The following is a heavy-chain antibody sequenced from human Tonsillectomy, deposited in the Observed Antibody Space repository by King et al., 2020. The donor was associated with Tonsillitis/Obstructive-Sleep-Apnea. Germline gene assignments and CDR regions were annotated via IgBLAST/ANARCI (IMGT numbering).Heavy chain of an antibody. Sequence: VQLQQWGAGLLKPSETLSLTCAVYGGSFSGYYWSWIRQPPGKGLEWIGEINHSGSTNYNPSLKSRVTISVDTSKHQFSLKLSSVTAADTAVYYCARGDFVVVVAASNYYYYMDVWGKGTTVTVSS. V-gene: IGHV4-34*01. CDR3: ARGDFVVVVAASNYYYYMDV. CDR2: INHSGST. CDR1: GGSFSGYY. D-gene: IGHD2-15*01. J-gene: IGHJ6*03.